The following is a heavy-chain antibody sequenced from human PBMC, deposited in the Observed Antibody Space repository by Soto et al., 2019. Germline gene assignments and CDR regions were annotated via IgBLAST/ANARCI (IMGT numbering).Heavy chain of an antibody. CDR2: INTANGNT. V-gene: IGHV1-3*04. Sequence: QVQLVQSGAEMKKPGASVKVSYKTSGFTFTTYGLHWVRQAPGQRPEWMGWINTANGNTKYSQNLRGRVTLTRDTHASTTYMELSSLRSEDTAVYYCARVGYSGGWYDYWGQGTLVIVSS. CDR1: GFTFTTYG. J-gene: IGHJ4*02. CDR3: ARVGYSGGWYDY. D-gene: IGHD6-19*01.